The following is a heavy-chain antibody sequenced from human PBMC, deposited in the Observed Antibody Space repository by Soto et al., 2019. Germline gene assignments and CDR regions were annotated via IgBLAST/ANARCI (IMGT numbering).Heavy chain of an antibody. CDR2: IKSKTDGGTT. D-gene: IGHD6-13*01. J-gene: IGHJ6*02. Sequence: PGGSLRLSCAASGFTFSNACMNWVRQAPGKGLEWVGRIKSKTDGGTTDYAAPVKGRFTISRDDSKNTLYLQMNSLKTEDTAVYYCTTDLFDGTPLYYYYGMDVWGQGTAVTVSS. V-gene: IGHV3-15*07. CDR1: GFTFSNAC. CDR3: TTDLFDGTPLYYYYGMDV.